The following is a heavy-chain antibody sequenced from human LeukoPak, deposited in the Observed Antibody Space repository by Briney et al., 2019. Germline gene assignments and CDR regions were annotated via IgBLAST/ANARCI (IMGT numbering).Heavy chain of an antibody. V-gene: IGHV4-30-2*02. J-gene: IGHJ5*02. CDR2: IYHSGST. CDR3: ARWGEYGSGSYYNQVPNWFDP. CDR1: GGSISSGGYS. D-gene: IGHD3-10*01. Sequence: PSETLSLTCAVSGGSISSGGYSWSWIRQPPGKGLEWIGYIYHSGSTYYNPSLKSRVTISVDTSKNQFSLKLSSVTAADTAVYYCARWGEYGSGSYYNQVPNWFDPWGQGTLVTVSS.